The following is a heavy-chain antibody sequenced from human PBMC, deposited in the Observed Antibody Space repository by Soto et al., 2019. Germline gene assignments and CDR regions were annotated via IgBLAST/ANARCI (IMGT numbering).Heavy chain of an antibody. CDR2: ISAYNGNT. J-gene: IGHJ4*02. V-gene: IGHV1-18*01. D-gene: IGHD3-10*01. Sequence: ASVKVSCKASGYTFTSYGISWVRQAPGQGLEWMGWISAYNGNTNYAQKLQGRVTMTTDTSTSTAYMELRSLRSDDTAVYYCARPHSGSYYMYYFDYWGQGTLVTVS. CDR1: GYTFTSYG. CDR3: ARPHSGSYYMYYFDY.